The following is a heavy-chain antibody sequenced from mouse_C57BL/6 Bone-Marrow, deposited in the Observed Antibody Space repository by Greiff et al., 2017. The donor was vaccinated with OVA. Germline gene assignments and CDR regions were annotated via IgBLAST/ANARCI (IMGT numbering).Heavy chain of an antibody. Sequence: QVQLKESGAELVRPGASVTLSCKASGYTFTDYEMHWVQQTPVHGLEWIGAIDPETGGTAYNQTFKGKAILTADKSSSTAYMELRSLTSEDSAVYYCTRGYSNYYAMDYWGQGTSVTVSS. CDR3: TRGYSNYYAMDY. CDR2: IDPETGGT. V-gene: IGHV1-15*01. J-gene: IGHJ4*01. D-gene: IGHD2-5*01. CDR1: GYTFTDYE.